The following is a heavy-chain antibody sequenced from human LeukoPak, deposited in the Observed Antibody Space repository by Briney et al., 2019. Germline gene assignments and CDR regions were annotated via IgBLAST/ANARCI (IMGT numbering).Heavy chain of an antibody. CDR2: IYYSGST. V-gene: IGHV4-59*01. D-gene: IGHD6-6*01. CDR3: ARYSSSHFDY. CDR1: GGSISSYY. Sequence: SQTLSLTCTVSGGSISSYYWSWIRQPPGKGLEWIGYIYYSGSTNYNPSLKSRVTISVDTSKNQFSLKLSSVTAADTAVYYCARYSSSHFDYWGQGTLVTVSS. J-gene: IGHJ4*02.